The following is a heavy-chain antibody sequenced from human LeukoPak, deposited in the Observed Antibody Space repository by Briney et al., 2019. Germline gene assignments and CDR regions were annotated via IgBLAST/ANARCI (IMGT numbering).Heavy chain of an antibody. J-gene: IGHJ4*02. CDR1: GFTFSSYW. D-gene: IGHD3-22*01. CDR3: ARVEGRYDSSGYYLPYFDY. V-gene: IGHV3-7*03. Sequence: GGSLRLSCAASGFTFSSYWMSWVRQAPGKGLEWVANIKQDGSEKYYVDSVKGRFTISRDNAKNPLYLQMNSLRAEDTAVYHCARVEGRYDSSGYYLPYFDYWGQGTLVTVSS. CDR2: IKQDGSEK.